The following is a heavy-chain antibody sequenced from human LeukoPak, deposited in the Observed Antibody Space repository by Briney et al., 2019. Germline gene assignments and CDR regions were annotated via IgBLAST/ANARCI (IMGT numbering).Heavy chain of an antibody. CDR2: INHSGST. Sequence: SETLSLTCAVYGGSFSGYYWSWIRQPPGKGLEWIGEINHSGSTNYNPPLKSRVTISVDTSKNQFSLKLSSVTAADTAVYYCARADVGEYYYDSSGYYPLRYFDYWGQGTLVTVSS. J-gene: IGHJ4*02. CDR3: ARADVGEYYYDSSGYYPLRYFDY. CDR1: GGSFSGYY. V-gene: IGHV4-34*01. D-gene: IGHD3-22*01.